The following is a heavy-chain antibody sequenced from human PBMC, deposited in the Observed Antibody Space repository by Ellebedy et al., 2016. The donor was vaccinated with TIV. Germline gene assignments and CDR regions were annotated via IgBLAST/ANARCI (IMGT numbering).Heavy chain of an antibody. CDR1: GYTFTGYY. CDR3: ARDYITMVRGVDGFDY. Sequence: AASVKVSCKASGYTFTGYYMHWVRQAPGQGLEWMGWINPNSGGTNYAQKFQGRVTMTRDTSISTAYMELSRLRSDDTAVYYCARDYITMVRGVDGFDYWGQGTLVTVSS. V-gene: IGHV1-2*02. J-gene: IGHJ4*02. D-gene: IGHD3-10*01. CDR2: INPNSGGT.